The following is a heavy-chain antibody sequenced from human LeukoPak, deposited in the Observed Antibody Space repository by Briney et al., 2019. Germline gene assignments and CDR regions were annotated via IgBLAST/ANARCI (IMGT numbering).Heavy chain of an antibody. D-gene: IGHD6-13*01. Sequence: ASVKVSCKASGGTFSSYAISWVRQAPGQGLEWMGGIIPIFGTANYAQKFQGRVTITADESTSTAYMELSSLRSEDTAVYYCAANEQQLFMSWFDPWGQGTLVTVSS. V-gene: IGHV1-69*13. CDR1: GGTFSSYA. CDR3: AANEQQLFMSWFDP. CDR2: IIPIFGTA. J-gene: IGHJ5*02.